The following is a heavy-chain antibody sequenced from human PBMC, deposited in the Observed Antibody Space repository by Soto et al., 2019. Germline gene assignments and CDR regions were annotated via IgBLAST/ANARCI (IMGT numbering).Heavy chain of an antibody. CDR2: INPSGGST. CDR3: ARDRYQLLSVAANWFDP. CDR1: GYTFTSYY. Sequence: ASVKVSCKASGYTFTSYYMHWVRQAPGQGLEWMGIINPSGGSTSYAQKFQGRVTMTRDTSTSTVYMELSSLRSEDTAVYYCARDRYQLLSVAANWFDPWGQGTLVTVSS. J-gene: IGHJ5*02. D-gene: IGHD2-2*01. V-gene: IGHV1-46*03.